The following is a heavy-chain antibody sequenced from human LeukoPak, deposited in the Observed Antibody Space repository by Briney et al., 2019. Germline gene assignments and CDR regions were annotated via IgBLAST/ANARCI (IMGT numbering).Heavy chain of an antibody. Sequence: PSETLSLTCVVSGGSISNDYWNWIRQPAGRDLEWIGRVHSTGYTDYNPSLTSRVTMSVDTSKNQFSLNLKSVTAADTAVYYCARESASVFSMIRGVGWFGPWGQGTLVTVSS. V-gene: IGHV4-4*07. CDR3: ARESASVFSMIRGVGWFGP. D-gene: IGHD3-10*01. CDR2: VHSTGYT. J-gene: IGHJ5*02. CDR1: GGSISNDY.